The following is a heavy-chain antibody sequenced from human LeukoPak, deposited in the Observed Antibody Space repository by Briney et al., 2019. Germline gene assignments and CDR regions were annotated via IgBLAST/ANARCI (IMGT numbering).Heavy chain of an antibody. CDR3: ARLKRMVTSYAFDI. Sequence: SVKVSCKASGGTFSSYAISWVRQAPGQGLEWMGGIIPIFGTANYAQKFQGRVTITADESTSTAYMELSSLRSDDTALYYCARLKRMVTSYAFDIWGQGTMVTVSS. CDR1: GGTFSSYA. J-gene: IGHJ3*02. CDR2: IIPIFGTA. V-gene: IGHV1-69*13. D-gene: IGHD2-15*01.